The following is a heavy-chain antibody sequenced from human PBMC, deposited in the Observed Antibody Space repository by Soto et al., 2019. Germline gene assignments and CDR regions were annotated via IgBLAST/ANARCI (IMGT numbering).Heavy chain of an antibody. CDR3: AKDKGYRYGYGQY. V-gene: IGHV1-58*01. D-gene: IGHD5-18*01. J-gene: IGHJ4*02. Sequence: SVKVSCKASGFTFTNSAVQWVRQARGQRLEWIGWIVVGSGNTNYAQKFQERVTITRDMSTSTAYMELSSLRSEDTAVYYCAKDKGYRYGYGQYWGQGTLVTVSS. CDR2: IVVGSGNT. CDR1: GFTFTNSA.